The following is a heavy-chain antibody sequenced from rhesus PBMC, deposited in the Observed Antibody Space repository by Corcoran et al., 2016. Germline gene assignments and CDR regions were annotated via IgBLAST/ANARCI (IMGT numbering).Heavy chain of an antibody. J-gene: IGHJ4*01. Sequence: QVQLQESGPGLVKPSETLSLTGAVSGYSISSGYGWSWFRQPPGKGLEGIGYISYSGSSYYTPSFKSRVTISIDTSKNQFSLKLSSVTAADTAVYYCASWYSGSYYYGYFDYWGQGVLVTVSS. V-gene: IGHV4-127*01. CDR2: ISYSGSS. D-gene: IGHD3-16*01. CDR1: GYSISSGYG. CDR3: ASWYSGSYYYGYFDY.